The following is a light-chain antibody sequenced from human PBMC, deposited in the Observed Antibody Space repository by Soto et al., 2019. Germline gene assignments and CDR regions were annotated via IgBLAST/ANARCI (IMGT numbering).Light chain of an antibody. CDR2: DVS. V-gene: IGKV1-5*01. J-gene: IGKJ1*01. CDR1: QSINNW. CDR3: QDYNDYVVWT. Sequence: DIQMTQSPSTLSASVGDRVTITCRASQSINNWLAWYQQKPGKAPNLLIYDVSSLGSGVPSRFSGSGSGTEFTLTISSLQPDDFATYYCQDYNDYVVWTFGQGTKVEIK.